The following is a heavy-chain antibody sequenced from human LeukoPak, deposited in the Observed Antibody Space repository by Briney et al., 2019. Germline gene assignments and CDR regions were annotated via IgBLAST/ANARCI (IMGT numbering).Heavy chain of an antibody. J-gene: IGHJ4*02. V-gene: IGHV4-59*12. CDR3: AGNNEWELPHFDY. CDR2: IYHSGST. CDR1: GGSISSYY. Sequence: PSETLSLTCTVSGGSISSYYWSWIRQPPGKGLEWIGYIYHSGSTYYNPSLKSRVTISVDRSKNQFSLKLSSVTAADTAVYYCAGNNEWELPHFDYWGQGTLVTVSS. D-gene: IGHD1-26*01.